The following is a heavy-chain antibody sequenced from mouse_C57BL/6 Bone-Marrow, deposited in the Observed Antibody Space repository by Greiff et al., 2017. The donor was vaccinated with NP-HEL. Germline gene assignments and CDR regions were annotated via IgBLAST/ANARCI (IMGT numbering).Heavy chain of an antibody. CDR2: IYPGDGDT. V-gene: IGHV1-80*01. Sequence: QVQLQQSGAELVKPGASVKISCKASGYAFSSYWMNWVKQRPGKGLEWIGQIYPGDGDTNYNGKFKGKATLTADKSSSTAYMQLSSLTSEDSAVYFCARKGYGSSFYWYFDVWGTGTTVTVSS. CDR3: ARKGYGSSFYWYFDV. J-gene: IGHJ1*03. CDR1: GYAFSSYW. D-gene: IGHD1-1*01.